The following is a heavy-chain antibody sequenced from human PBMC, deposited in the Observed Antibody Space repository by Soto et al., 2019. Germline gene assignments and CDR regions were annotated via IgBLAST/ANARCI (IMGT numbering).Heavy chain of an antibody. Sequence: RASVQVSCKASGYSFTGNYIYWVRQAPGQGLEWMALINTRNGETNSAQRCKDRCTKTRNTSINTAYRDLSGLKSDDTARYYCARGGETSIVNPRFDYWGQGALVTVSS. D-gene: IGHD1-26*01. J-gene: IGHJ4*02. CDR3: ARGGETSIVNPRFDY. CDR1: GYSFTGNY. CDR2: INTRNGET. V-gene: IGHV1-2*02.